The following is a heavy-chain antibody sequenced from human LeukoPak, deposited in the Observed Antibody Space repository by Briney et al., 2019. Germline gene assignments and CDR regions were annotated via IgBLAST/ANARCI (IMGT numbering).Heavy chain of an antibody. CDR2: IIPIFGTA. V-gene: IGHV1-69*13. CDR1: GGTFSSYA. CDR3: ARGCSSTSCYYYYYGMDV. D-gene: IGHD2-2*01. J-gene: IGHJ6*02. Sequence: SVKVSCKASGGTFSSYAISWVRQAPGQGLEWMGGIIPIFGTASYAQKFQGRVTITADESTSTAYMELSSLRSEDTAVYYCARGCSSTSCYYYYYGMDVWGQGTTVTVSS.